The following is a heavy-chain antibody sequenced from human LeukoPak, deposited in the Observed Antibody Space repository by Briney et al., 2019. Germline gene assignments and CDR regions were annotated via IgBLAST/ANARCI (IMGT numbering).Heavy chain of an antibody. CDR2: MNPNSGNT. J-gene: IGHJ4*02. CDR1: GYTFTSYD. D-gene: IGHD3-16*02. CDR3: ARVQDDYVWGSYRFDY. V-gene: IGHV1-8*03. Sequence: ASVKVSCKASGYTFTSYDINWVRQATGQGLEWMGWMNPNSGNTGYAQKSQGRVTITGNNSISTAYMELSSLRSEDTAVYYCARVQDDYVWGSYRFDYWGQGTLVTVSS.